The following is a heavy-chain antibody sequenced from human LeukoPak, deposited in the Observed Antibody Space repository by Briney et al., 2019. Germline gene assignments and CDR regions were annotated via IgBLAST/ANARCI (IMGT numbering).Heavy chain of an antibody. J-gene: IGHJ4*02. Sequence: GSLRLSCAASGFTFSSYGMHWVRQAPGKGLEWVPVISYDGSNKYYADSVKGRFTISRDNSKNTLYLQMNSLRAEDTAVYYCGKDPYYYDSSGYYDYWGQGTLVTVSS. CDR2: ISYDGSNK. CDR1: GFTFSSYG. CDR3: GKDPYYYDSSGYYDY. V-gene: IGHV3-30*18. D-gene: IGHD3-22*01.